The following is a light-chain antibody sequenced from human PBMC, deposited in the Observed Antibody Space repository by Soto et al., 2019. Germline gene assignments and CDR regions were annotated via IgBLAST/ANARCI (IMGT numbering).Light chain of an antibody. CDR1: QSLRSS. J-gene: IGKJ1*01. Sequence: ETMMTQSPDTLSVSLGERATLSCRASQSLRSSLAWYQQKPGQAPRLLIYDASTRATGIPARFSGSGSGTDFTLTISGLQSEDFAVYYCQQYNNWPQPFGQGTKVDIK. CDR2: DAS. CDR3: QQYNNWPQP. V-gene: IGKV3-15*01.